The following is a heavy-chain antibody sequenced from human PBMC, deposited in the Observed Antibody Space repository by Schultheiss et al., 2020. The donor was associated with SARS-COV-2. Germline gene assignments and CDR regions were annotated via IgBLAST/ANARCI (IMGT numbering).Heavy chain of an antibody. V-gene: IGHV4-59*12. D-gene: IGHD6-19*01. J-gene: IGHJ6*02. Sequence: SETLSLTCTVSGGSISSYYWGWIRQPPGKGLEWIGEIYHSGSTNYNPSLKSRVTISVDKSKNQFSLKLSSVTAADTAVYYCARGSGWYRDYYYGMDVWGQGTTVTVSS. CDR1: GGSISSYY. CDR2: IYHSGST. CDR3: ARGSGWYRDYYYGMDV.